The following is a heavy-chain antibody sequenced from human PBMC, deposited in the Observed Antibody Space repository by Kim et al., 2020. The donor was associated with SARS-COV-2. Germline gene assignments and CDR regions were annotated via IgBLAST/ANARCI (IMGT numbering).Heavy chain of an antibody. Sequence: SETLSLTCTVSGGSISSGGYYWSWIRQHPGKGLEWIGCIYYSGSTYYNPSLKSRVTISVDTSKNQFSLKLSSVTAADTAVYYCASTPIVVTIFRIRPSPNYFDYWGQGTPVTVSS. D-gene: IGHD5-12*01. J-gene: IGHJ4*02. CDR3: ASTPIVVTIFRIRPSPNYFDY. V-gene: IGHV4-31*03. CDR2: IYYSGST. CDR1: GGSISSGGYY.